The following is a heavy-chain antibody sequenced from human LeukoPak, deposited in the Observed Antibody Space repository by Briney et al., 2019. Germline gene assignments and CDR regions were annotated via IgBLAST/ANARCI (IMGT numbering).Heavy chain of an antibody. CDR3: AREWVAVAVGY. V-gene: IGHV1-2*02. D-gene: IGHD6-19*01. CDR2: INPHSGGT. CDR1: GYSFTAYY. J-gene: IGHJ4*02. Sequence: ASVKVSCKTSGYSFTAYYMHWVRQAPGQGLEWMGWINPHSGGTNYAQKFQGRVTMTRDTSISTAYMELSRLRSDDTAVYYCAREWVAVAVGYWGQGTLVTVSS.